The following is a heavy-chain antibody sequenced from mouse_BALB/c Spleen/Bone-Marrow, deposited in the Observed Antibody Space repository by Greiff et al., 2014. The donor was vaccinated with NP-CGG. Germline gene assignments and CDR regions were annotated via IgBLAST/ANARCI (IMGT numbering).Heavy chain of an antibody. CDR1: GFNIKDTY. CDR3: AMYYYGSSLFAY. Sequence: MQLKESGAELVKPGASVKLSCTASGFNIKDTYMHWVKQRPEQGLEWIGRIDPANGNTKYDPKFQGKATITADTSSNTAYLQLSSLTSEDTAVYYCAMYYYGSSLFAYWGQGTLVTVSA. D-gene: IGHD1-1*01. CDR2: IDPANGNT. V-gene: IGHV14-3*02. J-gene: IGHJ3*01.